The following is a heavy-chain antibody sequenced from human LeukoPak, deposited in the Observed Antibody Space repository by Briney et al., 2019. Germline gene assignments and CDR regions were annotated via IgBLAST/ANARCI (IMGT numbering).Heavy chain of an antibody. Sequence: GGSLRLSCAASGFTFSSYAMHWVRQAPGKGLEWVAVISYDGSNKYYADSVKGRFTISRDNSKNTLYLQMNSLRAEDTAVYYCARARVGSSWYGRAFDIWGQGTMVTVSS. D-gene: IGHD6-13*01. CDR1: GFTFSSYA. CDR3: ARARVGSSWYGRAFDI. J-gene: IGHJ3*02. CDR2: ISYDGSNK. V-gene: IGHV3-30-3*01.